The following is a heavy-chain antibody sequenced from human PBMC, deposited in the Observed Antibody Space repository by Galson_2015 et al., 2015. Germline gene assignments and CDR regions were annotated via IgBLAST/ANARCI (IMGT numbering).Heavy chain of an antibody. J-gene: IGHJ6*02. V-gene: IGHV1-46*01. D-gene: IGHD3-10*01. CDR1: GYTFTSYY. CDR2: INPSGGST. Sequence: SVKVSCKASGYTFTSYYMHWVRQAPGQGLEWVGIINPSGGSTSYAQKFQGRVTMTRDTSTSTVYMELSSLRSEDTAVYYCARARTDYYGSGLYYYYGMDVWGQGTTVTVSS. CDR3: ARARTDYYGSGLYYYYGMDV.